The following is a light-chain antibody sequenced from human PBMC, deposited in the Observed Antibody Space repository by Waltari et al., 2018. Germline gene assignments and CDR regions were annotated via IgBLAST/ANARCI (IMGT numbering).Light chain of an antibody. V-gene: IGKV3-11*01. CDR3: QQFHSYPVT. CDR2: DAS. J-gene: IGKJ4*01. CDR1: QSVSSY. Sequence: EIVLTQSPATLSLSPGERATLSCRASQSVSSYLAWYQQKPGQAPRLLIYDASNRATGIPARFSGSGSGTDFTLTISSLEPEDFATYYCQQFHSYPVTLGGGTKVEIK.